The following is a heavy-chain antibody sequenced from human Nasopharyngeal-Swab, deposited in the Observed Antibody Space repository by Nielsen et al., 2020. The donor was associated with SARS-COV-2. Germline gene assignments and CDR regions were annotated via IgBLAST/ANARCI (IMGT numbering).Heavy chain of an antibody. J-gene: IGHJ4*02. CDR3: ARSTSSSWYRPLDY. D-gene: IGHD6-13*01. CDR1: GFTLSYYY. CDR2: ISSSSSYT. V-gene: IGHV3-11*03. Sequence: GESLKISCASSGFTLSYYYMSLIRHAPGKVLEWVSYISSSSSYTDYADSVKGRFTISRDKANNSLYLQMDNLTAEDTAVYYCARSTSSSWYRPLDYWGQGTLV.